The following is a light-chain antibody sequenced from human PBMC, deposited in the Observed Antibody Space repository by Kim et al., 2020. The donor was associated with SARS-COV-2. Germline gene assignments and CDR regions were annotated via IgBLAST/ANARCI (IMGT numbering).Light chain of an antibody. CDR3: QQYDSYSGT. J-gene: IGKJ2*01. CDR2: KSS. V-gene: IGKV1-5*03. CDR1: QTISSY. Sequence: DIQMTQSPSTLSASVGDRVTITCRASQTISSYLAWYQQKPGKAPKVLIYKSSSLKKGVPSRFSGSWSGTVFTLTISSLQPDDFATYYCQQYDSYSGTFGQGTKLEI.